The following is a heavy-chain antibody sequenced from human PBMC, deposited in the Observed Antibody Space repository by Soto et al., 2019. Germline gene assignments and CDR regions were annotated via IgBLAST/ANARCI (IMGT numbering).Heavy chain of an antibody. V-gene: IGHV1-2*02. CDR2: INPNTGGT. Sequence: GASVKVSCKASGYTFTGYYTHWVRQAPGQGLECMGWINPNTGGTKYAQKFQGRVAMTRDTSISTAYMELSWLTSDDTAIYYCARSTSTIGARLDSWGQGTLVNVSS. J-gene: IGHJ4*02. CDR3: ARSTSTIGARLDS. D-gene: IGHD6-6*01. CDR1: GYTFTGYY.